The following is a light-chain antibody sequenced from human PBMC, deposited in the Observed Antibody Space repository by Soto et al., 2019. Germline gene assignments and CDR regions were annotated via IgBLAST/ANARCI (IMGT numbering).Light chain of an antibody. CDR3: QQLYSYRLT. V-gene: IGKV1-9*01. J-gene: IGKJ4*01. Sequence: DIQLTQSPSFLSASVGDRVTITCRASQGISSYFAWYQQKPGKAPKLLIYALSTLQSGVPSRFSGSASATEVTLTISSLHPEDFATYYCQQLYSYRLTSGGGTKVEIK. CDR1: QGISSY. CDR2: ALS.